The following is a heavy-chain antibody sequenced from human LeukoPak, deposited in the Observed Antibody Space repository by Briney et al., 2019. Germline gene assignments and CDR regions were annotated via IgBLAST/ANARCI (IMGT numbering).Heavy chain of an antibody. CDR2: ISNGGTE. D-gene: IGHD2-2*01. V-gene: IGHV3-30*01. J-gene: IGHJ4*02. CDR1: GFTFSDFG. Sequence: GGSLRLSCAASGFTFSDFGMNWVRQAPGKGLEWVASISNGGTEFYADSVKGRFAISRDTSTNTLSLQMDSLRAEDTAVYFCARRTGDTRFCSRFSCFLPDYWGQGTLVTVSS. CDR3: ARRTGDTRFCSRFSCFLPDY.